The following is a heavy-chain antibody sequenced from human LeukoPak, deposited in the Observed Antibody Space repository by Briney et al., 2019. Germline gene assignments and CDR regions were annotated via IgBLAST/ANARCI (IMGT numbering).Heavy chain of an antibody. V-gene: IGHV3-21*01. Sequence: PGGSLRLSCAASGFTFSSYSMNWVRQAPGKGLEWVSSISSSSSYIYYADSVKGRFTTSRDNAKNSLYLQMNSLRAEDTAVYYCASITEGLVVLQHWGQGTLVTVSS. CDR3: ASITEGLVVLQH. CDR1: GFTFSSYS. CDR2: ISSSSSYI. D-gene: IGHD2-2*01. J-gene: IGHJ1*01.